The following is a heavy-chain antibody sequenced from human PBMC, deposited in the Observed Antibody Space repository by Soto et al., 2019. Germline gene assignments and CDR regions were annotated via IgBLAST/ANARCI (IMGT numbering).Heavy chain of an antibody. D-gene: IGHD5-12*01. CDR3: AAGGGLPRYY. J-gene: IGHJ4*02. V-gene: IGHV4-59*12. Sequence: PSETLSLTCTVSGGSISSYYWSWIRQPPGKGLEWIGYIYYSGITNYNPSLKSRVTISVDRSKNQFSLKLSSVTAADTAVYYCAAGGGLPRYYWGQGTLVTVSS. CDR1: GGSISSYY. CDR2: IYYSGIT.